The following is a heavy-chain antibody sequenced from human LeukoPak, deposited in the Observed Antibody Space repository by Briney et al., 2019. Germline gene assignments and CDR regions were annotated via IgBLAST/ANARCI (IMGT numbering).Heavy chain of an antibody. Sequence: SQTLSLTCTVSGDSISIGSHFWSWIRQPAGKGLEWIGRIYTTGSTNYNPSLRSRVTISVDTSKNQFSLKLSSVTAADTAVYYCAREGSGSHPGYYWGQGTLVTVSS. CDR1: GDSISIGSHF. CDR3: AREGSGSHPGYY. D-gene: IGHD1-26*01. CDR2: IYTTGST. J-gene: IGHJ4*02. V-gene: IGHV4-61*02.